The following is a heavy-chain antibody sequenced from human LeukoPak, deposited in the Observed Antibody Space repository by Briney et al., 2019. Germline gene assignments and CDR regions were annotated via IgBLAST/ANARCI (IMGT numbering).Heavy chain of an antibody. Sequence: PSETLPLTCTVSGGSISSSSYYWGWIRQPPGKGLEWIGSIYYSGSTYYNPSLKSRVTISVDTSKNQFSLKLSSVTAADTAVYYCARDCIYGSGSSYVDYWGQGTLVTVSS. CDR3: ARDCIYGSGSSYVDY. CDR1: GGSISSSSYY. D-gene: IGHD3-10*01. V-gene: IGHV4-39*07. CDR2: IYYSGST. J-gene: IGHJ4*02.